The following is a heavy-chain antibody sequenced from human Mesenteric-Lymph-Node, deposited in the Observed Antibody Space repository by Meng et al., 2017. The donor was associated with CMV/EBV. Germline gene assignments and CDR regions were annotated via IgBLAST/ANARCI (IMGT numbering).Heavy chain of an antibody. V-gene: IGHV1-69*05. CDR2: IIPIFGTG. CDR1: GGTFSSYA. Sequence: SVKVSCKASGGTFSSYAISWVRQAPGQGLEWMGGIIPIFGTGNYAQKFQGRVTITTDESTSTAYMELSSLRSEDTAVYYCARGTGSYLLSNYYYYGMDVWGQGTTVTVSS. CDR3: ARGTGSYLLSNYYYYGMDV. J-gene: IGHJ6*02. D-gene: IGHD1-26*01.